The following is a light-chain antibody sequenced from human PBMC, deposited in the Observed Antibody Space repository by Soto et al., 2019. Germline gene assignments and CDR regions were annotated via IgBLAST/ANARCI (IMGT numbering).Light chain of an antibody. CDR2: GAS. V-gene: IGKV3-15*01. Sequence: EIVMTQSPATLSVSPGERATLSCRASQSVSSNLAWYQQKPGQAPRLLIYGASTRATDIPARFSGSGSGTDFTLTISSLEPEDFAVYYCHQRKSWPRTFGQGTKVDIK. CDR3: HQRKSWPRT. J-gene: IGKJ1*01. CDR1: QSVSSN.